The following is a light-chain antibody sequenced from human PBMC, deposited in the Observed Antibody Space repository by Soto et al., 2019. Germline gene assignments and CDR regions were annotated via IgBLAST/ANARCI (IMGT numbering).Light chain of an antibody. CDR2: EVT. CDR3: SSFAGSNIWV. CDR1: NVGEYDY. Sequence: QSVLTQPPSASGSPGQSVTISCTGSNVGEYDYVSWYQQHPGKAPKLMIYEVTKRPSGVPDRFSGSKSGNTASLTVSGLQAEDEADYYCSSFAGSNIWVFGGGTKVTVL. J-gene: IGLJ3*02. V-gene: IGLV2-8*01.